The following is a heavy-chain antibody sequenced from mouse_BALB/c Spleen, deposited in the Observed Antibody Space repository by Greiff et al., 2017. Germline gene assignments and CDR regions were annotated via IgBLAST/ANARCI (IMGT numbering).Heavy chain of an antibody. CDR1: GYTFTSYT. Sequence: VQLQQSAAELARPGASVKMSCKASGYTFTSYTMHWVKQRPGQGLEWIGYINPSSGYTEYNQKFKDKTTLTADKSSSTAYMQLSSLTSEDSAVYYCASWAWFAYWGQGTLVTVSA. V-gene: IGHV1-4*02. CDR3: ASWAWFAY. CDR2: INPSSGYT. J-gene: IGHJ3*01. D-gene: IGHD4-1*01.